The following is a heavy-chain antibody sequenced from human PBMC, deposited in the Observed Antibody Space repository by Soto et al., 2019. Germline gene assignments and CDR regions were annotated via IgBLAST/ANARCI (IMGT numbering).Heavy chain of an antibody. Sequence: GGSLRLSCAASGFTFSSYAMGWVRQAPGKGLEWVSAISGSGGSTYYADSVKGRFTISRDNSKNTLYLQMNSLRAEDTAVYYCAKDQVPVVTIFGVVIPNWFDPWGQGTLVTVSS. CDR1: GFTFSSYA. CDR3: AKDQVPVVTIFGVVIPNWFDP. D-gene: IGHD3-3*01. V-gene: IGHV3-23*01. J-gene: IGHJ5*02. CDR2: ISGSGGST.